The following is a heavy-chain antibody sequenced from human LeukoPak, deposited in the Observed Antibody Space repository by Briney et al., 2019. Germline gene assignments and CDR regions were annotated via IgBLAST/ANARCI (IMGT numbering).Heavy chain of an antibody. Sequence: ASVKVSCKASGYTFTSYYMHWVRQAPGQGLEWMGITNPSGGSTSYAQKFQGRVTMTRDTSTSTVYMELSSLRSEDTAVYYCARDLEATSTVEMATTTQGLNDYWGQGTLVTVSS. CDR3: ARDLEATSTVEMATTTQGLNDY. CDR2: TNPSGGST. CDR1: GYTFTSYY. V-gene: IGHV1-46*01. J-gene: IGHJ4*02. D-gene: IGHD5-24*01.